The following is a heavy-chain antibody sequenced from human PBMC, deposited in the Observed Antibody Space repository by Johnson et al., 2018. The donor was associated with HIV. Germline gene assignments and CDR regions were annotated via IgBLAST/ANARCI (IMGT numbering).Heavy chain of an antibody. CDR2: ISFDGVNK. D-gene: IGHD1/OR15-1a*01. CDR1: GFTFSSYA. J-gene: IGHJ3*02. CDR3: ARGETATVPSTMHLGAFNM. Sequence: QVQLVESGGGVVQPGRSLRLSCEASGFTFSSYAMHWVRQAPGKGLEWVNFISFDGVNKNSADSVKDRFIISRDNSKKTIYLEMNSLRAEDTAVYYCARGETATVPSTMHLGAFNMWGQGTMVTVSS. V-gene: IGHV3-30*04.